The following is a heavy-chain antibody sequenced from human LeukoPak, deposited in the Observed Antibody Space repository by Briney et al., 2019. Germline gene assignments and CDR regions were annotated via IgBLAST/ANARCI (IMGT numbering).Heavy chain of an antibody. CDR1: GFTFSTFS. CDR3: ARDLISTAVTRTLDY. J-gene: IGHJ4*02. CDR2: ITSPVGRM. V-gene: IGHV3-21*01. D-gene: IGHD4-17*01. Sequence: GGSLRLSCAASGFTFSTFSMNWVRQAPGKGLEWVSSITSPVGRMYYADSLKGRITISRDNARSTLYLQMNSLRAEDTAVYYCARDLISTAVTRTLDYWGQGTLVTVSS.